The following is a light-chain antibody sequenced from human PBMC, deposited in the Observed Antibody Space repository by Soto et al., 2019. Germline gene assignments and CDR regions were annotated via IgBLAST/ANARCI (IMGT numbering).Light chain of an antibody. CDR2: KNS. CDR3: QSADKSGTYV. Sequence: SYELRQPPSVSVSPGQMARITCSGDALPKQYAYWYQQKPGQAPVLLIYKNSERPSGIPERFSGSSSGTTVTLTISGVQAEDEADYYCQSADKSGTYVFGTGTKVTVL. CDR1: ALPKQY. V-gene: IGLV3-25*03. J-gene: IGLJ1*01.